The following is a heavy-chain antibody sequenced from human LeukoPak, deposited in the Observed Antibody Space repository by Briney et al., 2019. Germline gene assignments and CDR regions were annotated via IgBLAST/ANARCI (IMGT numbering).Heavy chain of an antibody. Sequence: ASVKVSCKTSGYTFTSYAISWVRQAPGQGLECMGWISTYTGNTDYAQKLQGRVTMTTDTSTSTAYMELRSLSYDDTAVYYCARVLVVSSDAFDIWGQGTMVTVSS. CDR3: ARVLVVSSDAFDI. D-gene: IGHD3-22*01. CDR2: ISTYTGNT. V-gene: IGHV1-18*01. CDR1: GYTFTSYA. J-gene: IGHJ3*02.